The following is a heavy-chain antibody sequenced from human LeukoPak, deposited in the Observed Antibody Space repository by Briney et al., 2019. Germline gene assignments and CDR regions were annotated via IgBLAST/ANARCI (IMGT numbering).Heavy chain of an antibody. D-gene: IGHD3-9*01. J-gene: IGHJ6*03. CDR3: AKDGSRLRYFDWLPVTPYYYYMDV. CDR1: GFTFSSYS. CDR2: ISSSSSYI. V-gene: IGHV3-21*04. Sequence: GGSLRLSCAASGFTFSSYSMNWVRQAPGKRLEWVSSISSSSSYIYYADSVKGRFTISRDNSKNTLYLQMNSLRADDSAVYYCAKDGSRLRYFDWLPVTPYYYYMDVWGKGTTVTISS.